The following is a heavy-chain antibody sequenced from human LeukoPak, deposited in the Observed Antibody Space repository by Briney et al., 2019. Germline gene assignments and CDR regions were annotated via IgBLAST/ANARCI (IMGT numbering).Heavy chain of an antibody. J-gene: IGHJ5*02. Sequence: GESLKISCNAASYNFIGFLLGWLRQMPGKGLEWMGIIYPGDSENRNIPSFQGQVTISVDKSINTAYLQWSSLKASDTAMYYCARQRYRFDVDHFSAFSGVLASWGQGTLVTVSS. CDR1: SYNFIGFL. CDR3: ARQRYRFDVDHFSAFSGVLAS. CDR2: IYPGDSEN. V-gene: IGHV5-51*01. D-gene: IGHD3-3*02.